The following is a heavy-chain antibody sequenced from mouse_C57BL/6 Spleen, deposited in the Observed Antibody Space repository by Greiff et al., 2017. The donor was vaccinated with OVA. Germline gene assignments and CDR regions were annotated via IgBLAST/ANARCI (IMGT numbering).Heavy chain of an antibody. CDR3: ARRGPIYYDYDGDYFDY. D-gene: IGHD2-4*01. Sequence: QVQLKQSGPELVKPGASVKISCKASGYAFSSSWMNWVKQRPGKGLEWIGRIYPGDGDTNYNGKFKGKATLTADKSSSTAYMQLSSLTSEDSAVYFCARRGPIYYDYDGDYFDYWGQGTTLTVSS. CDR2: IYPGDGDT. V-gene: IGHV1-82*01. CDR1: GYAFSSSW. J-gene: IGHJ2*01.